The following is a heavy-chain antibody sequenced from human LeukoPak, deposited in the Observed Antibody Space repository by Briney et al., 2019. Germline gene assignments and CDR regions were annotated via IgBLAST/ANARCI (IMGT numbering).Heavy chain of an antibody. J-gene: IGHJ4*02. Sequence: ASVKVSCHASGYTFPNYDINWVRQATGQGREWMGWMNANSGNTGYTQKVQGRETMTRNTSISTAYMELSSLTSEDTAVYYCARGPRLYDFWSGYRNWGQGTLVTVSS. D-gene: IGHD3-3*01. V-gene: IGHV1-8*01. CDR2: MNANSGNT. CDR1: GYTFPNYD. CDR3: ARGPRLYDFWSGYRN.